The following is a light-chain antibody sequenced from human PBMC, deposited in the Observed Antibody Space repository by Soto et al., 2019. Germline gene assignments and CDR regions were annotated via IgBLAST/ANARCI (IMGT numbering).Light chain of an antibody. CDR1: QSVSSSY. CDR2: GAS. J-gene: IGKJ2*01. CDR3: QQDDSSPYT. Sequence: IVLTQSPDTLSLFAGERGTLPCRASQSVSSSYLARYQQKSGQALRVLIYGASSRATGIPDRFSGSGSGTDFTLTIRRLEPEDFAVYYCQQDDSSPYTFGQGTKLEIK. V-gene: IGKV3-20*01.